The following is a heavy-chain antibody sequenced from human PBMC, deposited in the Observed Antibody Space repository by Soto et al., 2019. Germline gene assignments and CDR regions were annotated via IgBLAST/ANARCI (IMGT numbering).Heavy chain of an antibody. CDR3: AKEHNVFLLFGELSWFDP. Sequence: EVQLLESGGGLVQPGGSLRLSCAASGFTFSSYAMSWVRQAPGKGLEWVSAISGSGGSTYYADSVKGRFTISRDNSKNTLYLQMNSLRAEDTAVYYCAKEHNVFLLFGELSWFDPWGQGTLVTVSS. CDR2: ISGSGGST. D-gene: IGHD3-10*01. V-gene: IGHV3-23*01. CDR1: GFTFSSYA. J-gene: IGHJ5*02.